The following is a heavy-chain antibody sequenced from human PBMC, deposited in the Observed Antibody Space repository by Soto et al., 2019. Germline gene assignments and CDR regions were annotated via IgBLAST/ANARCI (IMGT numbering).Heavy chain of an antibody. CDR1: GFTFSSYE. D-gene: IGHD2-21*02. V-gene: IGHV3-48*03. CDR2: ISSSGSTI. J-gene: IGHJ6*02. Sequence: GGSLRLSCAASGFTFSSYEMNWVRQAPGKGLEWVSYISSSGSTIYYADSVKGRFTISRDNAKNSLYLQMNSLRAEDTAVYYCARNGYCGGDCYFQSYHGMDVWCQGTTVTVSS. CDR3: ARNGYCGGDCYFQSYHGMDV.